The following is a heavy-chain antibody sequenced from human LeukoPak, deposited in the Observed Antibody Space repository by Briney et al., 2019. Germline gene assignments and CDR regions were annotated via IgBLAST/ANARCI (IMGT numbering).Heavy chain of an antibody. D-gene: IGHD6-13*01. V-gene: IGHV3-66*01. J-gene: IGHJ5*02. Sequence: GGSLRLSCAASGFTVSSNYMSWVRQAPGKGLEWVSVIYSGGSTYYADSVKGRFTISRDNSKNTLYLQMNSLRAEDTAVYYCAKGEDSSSWYDWFDPWGQGTLVTVSS. CDR1: GFTVSSNY. CDR2: IYSGGST. CDR3: AKGEDSSSWYDWFDP.